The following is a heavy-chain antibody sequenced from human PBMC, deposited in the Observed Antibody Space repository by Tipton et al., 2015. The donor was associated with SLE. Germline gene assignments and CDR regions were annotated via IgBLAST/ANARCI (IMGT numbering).Heavy chain of an antibody. CDR3: ARVVQLAGYFHR. D-gene: IGHD6-6*01. J-gene: IGHJ1*01. Sequence: TLSLTCAVYGGSFSGYYWSWIRQPPGKGLEWIGEINHSGSTNYNPSLKSRVTISVDTSKNQFSLKLRPVTAADTAVYYCARVVQLAGYFHRWGQGALVTVSS. CDR2: INHSGST. CDR1: GGSFSGYY. V-gene: IGHV4-34*01.